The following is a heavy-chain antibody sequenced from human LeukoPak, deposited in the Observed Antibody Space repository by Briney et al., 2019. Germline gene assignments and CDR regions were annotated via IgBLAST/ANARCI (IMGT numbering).Heavy chain of an antibody. CDR2: FDPEDGET. CDR3: ATGRITIFGVVTNDAFDI. Sequence: ASVKVSCKVSGYTLTELSMHWVRQAPGKGLEWMGGFDPEDGETIYAQKFQGSVTMTEDTSTDTAYMELSSLRSEDTAVYYCATGRITIFGVVTNDAFDIWGQGTMVTVSS. CDR1: GYTLTELS. D-gene: IGHD3-3*01. J-gene: IGHJ3*02. V-gene: IGHV1-24*01.